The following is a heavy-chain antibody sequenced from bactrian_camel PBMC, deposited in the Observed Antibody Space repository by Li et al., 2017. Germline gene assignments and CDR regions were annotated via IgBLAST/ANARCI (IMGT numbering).Heavy chain of an antibody. CDR2: VNSDGTT. CDR3: AEGRGSRGEHCYSLNY. J-gene: IGHJ4*01. Sequence: HVQLVESGGGLVQPGGSLRLACTGSGFDFRTSRMGWYRQSPRNPCEMVSNVNSDGTTVYADSVKGRFTISRDNAKNAVYLRMDNLQPEDTALYHCAEGRGSRGEHCYSLNYWGQGTQVTVS. D-gene: IGHD6*01. CDR1: GFDFRTSR. V-gene: IGHV3S53*01.